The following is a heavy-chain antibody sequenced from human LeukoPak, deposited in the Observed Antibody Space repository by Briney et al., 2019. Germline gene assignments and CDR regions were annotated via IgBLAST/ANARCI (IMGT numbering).Heavy chain of an antibody. CDR2: IWYDGSNK. D-gene: IGHD3/OR15-3a*01. CDR3: ARDEGLDPYYFDY. J-gene: IGHJ4*02. CDR1: GFTFSSYG. Sequence: PGRSLRLSCAASGFTFSSYGMHWVRQAPGKGLEWVAVIWYDGSNKYYADSVKGRFTISRDNSKNTLYLQMNSLRAEDTAVYYCARDEGLDPYYFDYWGQGTPVTVSS. V-gene: IGHV3-33*01.